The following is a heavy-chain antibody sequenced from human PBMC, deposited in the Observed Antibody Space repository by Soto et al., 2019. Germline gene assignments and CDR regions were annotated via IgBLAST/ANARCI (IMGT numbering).Heavy chain of an antibody. D-gene: IGHD4-17*01. CDR3: ARADGYYFDY. J-gene: IGHJ4*02. CDR1: GGSFSSGGYS. Sequence: SETLSLTCTVSGGSFSSGGYSGNWIRQPPGKGLEWIGYIHQTGNTYYNPSLKSRPIISIDRSKNQISLKLNSVTAADTAVYYCARADGYYFDYWGPGTLVTVSS. CDR2: IHQTGNT. V-gene: IGHV4-30-2*01.